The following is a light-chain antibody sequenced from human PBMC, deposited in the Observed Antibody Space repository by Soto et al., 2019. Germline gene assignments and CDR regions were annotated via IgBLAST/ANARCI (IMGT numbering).Light chain of an antibody. J-gene: IGKJ4*01. CDR3: QQYDILPLT. V-gene: IGKV1-33*01. CDR1: HAIYNY. CDR2: DAS. Sequence: DIQMTQSPSSLSASVGDRVTITCQASHAIYNYLNWYQQKPGKAPKLLIYDASNLETGVPSRFSGSGSGTDFTLVISSLQPEDIATYYCQQYDILPLTFGGGTKVEIK.